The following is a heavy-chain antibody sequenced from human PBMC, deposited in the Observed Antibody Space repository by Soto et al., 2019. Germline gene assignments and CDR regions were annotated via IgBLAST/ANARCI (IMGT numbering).Heavy chain of an antibody. CDR2: IYHSGST. D-gene: IGHD3-3*01. V-gene: IGHV4-30-2*01. J-gene: IGHJ4*02. Sequence: PSETLSLTCAVSGGSISSGGYSWSWIRQPPGKGLEWIGYIYHSGSTYYNPSLKSRVTISVDRSKNQFSLKLSSVTAADTAVYYCARGIGTHYDFPHYFDYWGQGTLVTVSS. CDR1: GGSISSGGYS. CDR3: ARGIGTHYDFPHYFDY.